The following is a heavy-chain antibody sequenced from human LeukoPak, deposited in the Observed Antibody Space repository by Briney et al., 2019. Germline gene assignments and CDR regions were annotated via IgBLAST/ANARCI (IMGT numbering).Heavy chain of an antibody. CDR3: ARQSDLGQFDL. V-gene: IGHV1-2*02. D-gene: IGHD7-27*01. CDR1: GHSFIIYY. J-gene: IGHJ2*01. Sequence: ASVKVSCKASGHSFIIYYMHWVRQAPGPGLEWMGWIYPSSGGTKYAQKFQGRVTMTRDTSISTAYKELSRLTSDDTAVYYCARQSDLGQFDLWGRGTLVTVSS. CDR2: IYPSSGGT.